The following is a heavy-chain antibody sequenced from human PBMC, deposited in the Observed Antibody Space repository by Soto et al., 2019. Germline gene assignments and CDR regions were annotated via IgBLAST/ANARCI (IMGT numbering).Heavy chain of an antibody. Sequence: VQLQESGPGLVKPSGTLSLTCTVSGGSISTTNWWSWVRQSPGNGLEWIGEILHIGSTNYNPSLKSRVTISIDKSKNQFSLRLSSVTAADTAVYYCASGFDSDGLYNGGHPWGQGTLVSVSS. V-gene: IGHV4-4*02. CDR2: ILHIGST. CDR1: GGSISTTNW. D-gene: IGHD3-22*01. CDR3: ASGFDSDGLYNGGHP. J-gene: IGHJ5*02.